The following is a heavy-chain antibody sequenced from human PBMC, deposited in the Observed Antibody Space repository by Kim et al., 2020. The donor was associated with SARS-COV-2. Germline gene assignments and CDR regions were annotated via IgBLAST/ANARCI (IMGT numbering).Heavy chain of an antibody. CDR1: GGTFSSYA. V-gene: IGHV1-69*13. D-gene: IGHD3-9*01. J-gene: IGHJ6*02. CDR3: VKSMARAYFDWLAVPPDTDYYYYGMDV. Sequence: SVKVSCKASGGTFSSYAISWVRQAPGQGLEWMGGIIPIFGTANYAQKFQGRVTITADESTSTAYMELSSLRSEDTAVYYCVKSMARAYFDWLAVPPDTDYYYYGMDVWGQGTTVTVSS. CDR2: IIPIFGTA.